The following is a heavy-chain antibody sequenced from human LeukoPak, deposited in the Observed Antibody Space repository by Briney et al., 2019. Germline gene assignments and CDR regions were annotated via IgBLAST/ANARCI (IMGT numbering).Heavy chain of an antibody. J-gene: IGHJ4*02. CDR1: DGSLINYY. CDR2: NSHRGIT. CDR3: GIFMDVVPGSMS. V-gene: IGHV4-34*01. Sequence: SETLSLTCGVYDGSLINYYCHWIRQAPGKGLEWIGENSHRGITKHNPSLKSRVTMSQDTSKRQFSLKMNSMTAADTGVYYCGIFMDVVPGSMSWGLGTLVTVSS. D-gene: IGHD2-2*01.